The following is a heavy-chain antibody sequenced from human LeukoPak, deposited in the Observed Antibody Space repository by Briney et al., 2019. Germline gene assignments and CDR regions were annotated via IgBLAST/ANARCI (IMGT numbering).Heavy chain of an antibody. CDR2: ISGSGGGT. CDR1: GFSVSNNY. Sequence: GGSLRLSCAASGFSVSNNYMSWVRQAPDKGLEWVSTISGSGGGTYYADSVKGRFTISRDDSKNTLYLQMNSLRADDTAVYYCAKDLGGYRNNFFDYWGQGNLVTVSS. J-gene: IGHJ4*02. V-gene: IGHV3-23*01. D-gene: IGHD3-16*01. CDR3: AKDLGGYRNNFFDY.